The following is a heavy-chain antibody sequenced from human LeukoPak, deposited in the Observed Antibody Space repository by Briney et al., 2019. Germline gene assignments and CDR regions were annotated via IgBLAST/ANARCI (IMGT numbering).Heavy chain of an antibody. J-gene: IGHJ4*02. Sequence: GASVKVSCKASGYTFTSYGISWVRQAPGQGLEWMGWISAYNGNTNYAQKLQGRVTMTTDTSTSTAYMELRSLRSEDTAVYYCARSPDPYGDYTTLFDYWGQGTLVTVSS. CDR3: ARSPDPYGDYTTLFDY. D-gene: IGHD4-17*01. V-gene: IGHV1-18*01. CDR1: GYTFTSYG. CDR2: ISAYNGNT.